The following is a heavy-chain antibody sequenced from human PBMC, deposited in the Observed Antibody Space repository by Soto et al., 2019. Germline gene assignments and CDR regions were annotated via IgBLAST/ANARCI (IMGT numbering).Heavy chain of an antibody. CDR3: ARDGTGYCSSTSCYGLYYYYYGMDV. Sequence: PGGSLRLSCAVSGFTFSSYAMHWVRQAPGKGLEWVAVISYDGSNKYYADSVKGRFTISRDNSKNTLYLQMNSLRAEDTAVYYCARDGTGYCSSTSCYGLYYYYYGMDVWGQGTTVTVSS. J-gene: IGHJ6*02. CDR1: GFTFSSYA. V-gene: IGHV3-30-3*01. D-gene: IGHD2-2*01. CDR2: ISYDGSNK.